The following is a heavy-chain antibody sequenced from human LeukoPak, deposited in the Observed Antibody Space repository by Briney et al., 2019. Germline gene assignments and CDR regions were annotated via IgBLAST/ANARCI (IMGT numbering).Heavy chain of an antibody. V-gene: IGHV1-24*01. CDR3: ATLPSGSYEYYYYGMDV. CDR1: GYTLTELS. CDR2: FDPEDGET. J-gene: IGHJ6*02. D-gene: IGHD3-10*01. Sequence: GASVKVSCKVSGYTLTELSMHWVRQAPGKGLEWMGGFDPEDGETIYAQKFQGRVTMTEDTSTDTAYMELSSLRSEDTAVYYCATLPSGSYEYYYYGMDVWGQGTTVTVSS.